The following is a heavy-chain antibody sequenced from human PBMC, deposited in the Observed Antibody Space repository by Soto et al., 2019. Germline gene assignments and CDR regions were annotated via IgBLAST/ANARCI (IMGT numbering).Heavy chain of an antibody. J-gene: IGHJ5*01. CDR3: ARAYGAGAFDF. Sequence: QVQLVQSGAEVKKPGASVKVSCTGSGYTFRSYDIHWVRQATGQGLEWMGWVNPNTGNTGYAQKFQGRVTMTRDMSKSSASMDVNSLTSEDTAIYYCARAYGAGAFDFWGQGTLVSVSS. CDR2: VNPNTGNT. D-gene: IGHD3-10*01. CDR1: GYTFRSYD. V-gene: IGHV1-8*01.